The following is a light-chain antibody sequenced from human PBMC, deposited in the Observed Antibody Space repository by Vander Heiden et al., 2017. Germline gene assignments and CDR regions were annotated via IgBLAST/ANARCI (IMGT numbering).Light chain of an antibody. CDR1: QSVSNK. V-gene: IGKV3-15*01. Sequence: DTVMTQSPATLSVSPGERATLSCRASQSVSNKLAWYQQRPGQAPRLLIFGASTRATGVPARFSGSGSGTEFSLTISSLQSEDFAIYYCQQYNNWPRWTFGQGTKVEIK. J-gene: IGKJ1*01. CDR3: QQYNNWPRWT. CDR2: GAS.